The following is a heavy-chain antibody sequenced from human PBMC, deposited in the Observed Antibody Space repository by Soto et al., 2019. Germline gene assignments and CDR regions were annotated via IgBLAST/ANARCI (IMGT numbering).Heavy chain of an antibody. CDR2: ISSSSSYI. J-gene: IGHJ6*03. Sequence: PGGSLRLSCAASGFTFSSYSMNWVRQAPGKGLEWVSSISSSSSYIYYADSVKGRFTISRDNAENSLYLQMNSLRAEDTAVYYCARLHEPAATKKYYYYIYMDVWRKGTTVTVS. CDR3: ARLHEPAATKKYYYYIYMDV. V-gene: IGHV3-21*01. CDR1: GFTFSSYS. D-gene: IGHD2-2*01.